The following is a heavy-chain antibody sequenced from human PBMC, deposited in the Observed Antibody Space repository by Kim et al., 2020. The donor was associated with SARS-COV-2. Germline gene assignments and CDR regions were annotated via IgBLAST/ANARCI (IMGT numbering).Heavy chain of an antibody. J-gene: IGHJ6*02. CDR1: GGSFSGYY. CDR2: INHSGST. CDR3: ARGQNVLRYFDPRAGRAMDV. V-gene: IGHV4-34*01. D-gene: IGHD3-9*01. Sequence: SETLSLTCAVYGGSFSGYYWSWIRQPPGKGLEWIGEINHSGSTNYNPSLKSRVTISVDTSKNQFSLKLSSVTAADTAVYYCARGQNVLRYFDPRAGRAMDVWGQGNTVTVSS.